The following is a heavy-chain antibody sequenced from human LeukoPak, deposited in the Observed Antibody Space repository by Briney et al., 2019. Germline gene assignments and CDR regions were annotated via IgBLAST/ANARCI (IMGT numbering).Heavy chain of an antibody. Sequence: SETLSLTCTVSGGSISSGGYYWSWIRQHPGKGLEWIWYIYYSGSTYYNPSLKSRVTISVDTSKNQFSLKLSSVTAADTAVYYCARGFGGVAYNWFDPWGQGTLVTVSS. CDR3: ARGFGGVAYNWFDP. CDR1: GGSISSGGYY. V-gene: IGHV4-31*03. J-gene: IGHJ5*02. D-gene: IGHD2-8*01. CDR2: IYYSGST.